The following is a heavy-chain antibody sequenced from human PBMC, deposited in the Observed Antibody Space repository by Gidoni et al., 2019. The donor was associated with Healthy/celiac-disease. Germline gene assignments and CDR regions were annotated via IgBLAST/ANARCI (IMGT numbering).Heavy chain of an antibody. CDR1: GGTFSSYA. Sequence: QVQLVQSGAEVKKPGSSVKVSCKASGGTFSSYAISWVRQAPGQGLEWMGGIIPIFGTANYAQKFQGRVTITADKSTSTAYMELSSLRSEDTAVYYCARACGGGSPVLWYYGMDVWGQGTTVTVSS. CDR3: ARACGGGSPVLWYYGMDV. V-gene: IGHV1-69*06. CDR2: IIPIFGTA. D-gene: IGHD1-26*01. J-gene: IGHJ6*02.